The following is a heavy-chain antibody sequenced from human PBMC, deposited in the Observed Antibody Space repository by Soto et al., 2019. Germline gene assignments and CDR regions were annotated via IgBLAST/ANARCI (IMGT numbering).Heavy chain of an antibody. D-gene: IGHD1-26*01. J-gene: IGHJ5*02. V-gene: IGHV4-31*11. CDR3: ARVWGINWFDP. CDR1: GGSISSGGYY. CDR2: IYYSGST. Sequence: QVQLQESGPGLVKPSQTLFLSCAVYGGSISSGGYYWSWIRQHPGKGLEWIGYIYYSGSTYYNPSLKSRVTISVDTSKNQFSLKLSSVTAADTAVYYCARVWGINWFDPWGQGTLVTVSS.